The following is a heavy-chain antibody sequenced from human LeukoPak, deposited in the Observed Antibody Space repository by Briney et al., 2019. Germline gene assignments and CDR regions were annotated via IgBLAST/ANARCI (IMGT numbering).Heavy chain of an antibody. CDR3: ARVSYYYGSGSQDY. J-gene: IGHJ4*02. D-gene: IGHD3-10*01. CDR1: GYTFTSYD. CDR2: ISAYNGNT. Sequence: ASVKVSCKASGYTFTSYDINWVRQAPGQGLEWMGWISAYNGNTNYAQKLQGRVTMTTDTSTSTAYMELRSLRSDDTAVYYCARVSYYYGSGSQDYWGQGTLVTVSS. V-gene: IGHV1-18*01.